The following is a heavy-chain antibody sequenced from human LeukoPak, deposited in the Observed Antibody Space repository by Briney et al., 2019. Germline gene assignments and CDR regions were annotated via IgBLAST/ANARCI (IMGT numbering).Heavy chain of an antibody. D-gene: IGHD7-27*01. CDR1: GGSISGYY. J-gene: IGHJ5*02. Sequence: SETLSLTCTVSGGSISGYYWSWIRQPPGKGLEWIGYIFTSGTTNYDPSLRGRLTMSADTSKNQFSLNLRSVTAADTAVYYCARHGGWGNNWFDPWGQGTLVTVSS. CDR3: ARHGGWGNNWFDP. CDR2: IFTSGTT. V-gene: IGHV4-4*09.